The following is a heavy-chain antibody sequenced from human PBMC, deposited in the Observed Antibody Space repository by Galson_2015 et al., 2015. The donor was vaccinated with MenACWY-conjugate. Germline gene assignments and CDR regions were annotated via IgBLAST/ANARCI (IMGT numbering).Heavy chain of an antibody. V-gene: IGHV3-48*02. CDR2: ISSSSSTI. J-gene: IGHJ5*02. Sequence: SLRLSCAASGFTFSTYSMNWVRQAPGKGLEWVSYISSSSSTIYYADSVKGRFTISRDNAKNSLYLQMNTLRDEDTAVYYCAGVPVYSSRYDVSWGQAALGTVSS. CDR3: AGVPVYSSRYDVS. CDR1: GFTFSTYS. D-gene: IGHD5-18*01.